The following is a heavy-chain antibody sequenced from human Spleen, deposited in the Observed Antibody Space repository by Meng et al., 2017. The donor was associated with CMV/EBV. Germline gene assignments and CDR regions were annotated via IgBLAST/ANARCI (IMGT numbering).Heavy chain of an antibody. CDR1: FSVSSSG. CDR2: IWYDGSNK. J-gene: IGHJ2*01. Sequence: FSVSSSGMHWVRQAPGKGLEWVAVIWYDGSNKYYADSVKGRFTISRDNSQTTFSLPLHILISSSPAVSFCARESSDPILASTWYFALSG. D-gene: IGHD2-8*02. V-gene: IGHV3-33*01. CDR3: ARESSDPILASTWYFAL.